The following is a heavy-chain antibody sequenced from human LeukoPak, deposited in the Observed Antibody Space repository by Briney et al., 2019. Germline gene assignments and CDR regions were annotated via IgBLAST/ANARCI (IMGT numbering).Heavy chain of an antibody. V-gene: IGHV4-61*02. J-gene: IGHJ4*02. CDR3: ARGPTTVTRAFDY. Sequence: SETLSLTCTVSGGSISSSSYYWSWIRQPAGKGLEWIGRIYTSGSTNYNPSLKSRVTISVDTSKNQFSLKLSSVTAADTAVYYCARGPTTVTRAFDYWGQGTLVTVSS. CDR2: IYTSGST. CDR1: GGSISSSSYY. D-gene: IGHD4-17*01.